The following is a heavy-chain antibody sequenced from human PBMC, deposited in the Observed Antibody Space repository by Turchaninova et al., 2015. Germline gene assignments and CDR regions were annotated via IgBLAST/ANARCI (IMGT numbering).Heavy chain of an antibody. D-gene: IGHD5-18*01. CDR3: ARVGIQLWLPHASLKGLYFDY. J-gene: IGHJ4*02. V-gene: IGHV3-11*06. CDR2: NSRSRSYT. CDR1: AFHYMNCH. Sequence: AATAFHYMNCHSSWKRRASGKGRELVSYNSRSRSYTNYADSVKGRFTISRDNAKNSLYLQMNSLRAEDTAVYYCARVGIQLWLPHASLKGLYFDYWGQGTLVTVSS.